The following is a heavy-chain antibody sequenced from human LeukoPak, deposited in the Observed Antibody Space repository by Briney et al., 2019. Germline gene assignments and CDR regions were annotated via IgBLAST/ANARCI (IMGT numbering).Heavy chain of an antibody. D-gene: IGHD3-10*01. J-gene: IGHJ6*02. CDR1: GASISSGGYS. Sequence: SQTLSLTCAVSGASISSGGYSWSWIRQPPGKGLEWIGYIYQSGSTYYNPSLKSRLTIPVDGSKNQFSLKLTSVTAADTAVYYCAGGSGSSPVLAYYYFGMDVWGQGTTVTVSS. V-gene: IGHV4-30-2*01. CDR2: IYQSGST. CDR3: AGGSGSSPVLAYYYFGMDV.